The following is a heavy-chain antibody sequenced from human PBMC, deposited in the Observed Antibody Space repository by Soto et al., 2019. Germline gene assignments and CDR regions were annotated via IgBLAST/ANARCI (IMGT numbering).Heavy chain of an antibody. D-gene: IGHD3-3*01. CDR2: MNPNSGNT. Sequence: ASVKVSCKASGYTFTSYDINWVRQATGQGLEWMGWMNPNSGNTGYAQKFQGRVTMTRNTSISTAYMELSSLRSEDTAVYYCARGRGVRFLEWLTTYNWFDPWGQGTLVTVSS. CDR3: ARGRGVRFLEWLTTYNWFDP. V-gene: IGHV1-8*01. J-gene: IGHJ5*02. CDR1: GYTFTSYD.